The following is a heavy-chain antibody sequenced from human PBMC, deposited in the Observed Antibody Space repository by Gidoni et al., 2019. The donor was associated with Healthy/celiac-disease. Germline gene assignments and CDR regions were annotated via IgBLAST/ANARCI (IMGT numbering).Heavy chain of an antibody. V-gene: IGHV3-30*01. CDR1: GFTFRSYA. CDR3: AREGDIVLMVYRFDY. J-gene: IGHJ4*02. Sequence: QVQLVESGGGVVQPGRSLRLSCAASGFTFRSYAMHWVRQAPGKGLEWVAVISYDGSNKYYADSVKGRFTISRDNAKNTLYLQMNSLRAEDTAVYYCAREGDIVLMVYRFDYWGQGTLVTVSS. CDR2: ISYDGSNK. D-gene: IGHD2-8*01.